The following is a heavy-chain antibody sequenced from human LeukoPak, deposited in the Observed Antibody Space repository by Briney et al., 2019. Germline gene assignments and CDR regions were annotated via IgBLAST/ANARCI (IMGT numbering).Heavy chain of an antibody. Sequence: SETLSLTCAVYGGSFSGHYWSWISQPPGKGLEWMGEIKHSGSNNYNPSLKSQVTISVDTSRNQFPRTLTSVTAADTSVYYCARGPTMDYDILIGYYRFDYWGQGTLVTVSS. J-gene: IGHJ4*02. V-gene: IGHV4-34*01. CDR2: IKHSGSN. CDR1: GGSFSGHY. CDR3: ARGPTMDYDILIGYYRFDY. D-gene: IGHD3-9*01.